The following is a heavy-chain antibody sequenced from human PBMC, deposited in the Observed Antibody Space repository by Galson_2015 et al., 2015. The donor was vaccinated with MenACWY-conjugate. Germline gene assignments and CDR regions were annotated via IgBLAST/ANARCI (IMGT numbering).Heavy chain of an antibody. Sequence: SVKVSCKASGYTFSSYGIHWVRQAPGQRLEWMGWINADNGNTKYLQKLQGRVTITRDTSATIVYMELGSLRSEDTAVYYCARAYCGGDCYYDNWGQGTLTTVST. V-gene: IGHV1-3*01. CDR1: GYTFSSYG. CDR3: ARAYCGGDCYYDN. D-gene: IGHD2-21*02. CDR2: INADNGNT. J-gene: IGHJ4*02.